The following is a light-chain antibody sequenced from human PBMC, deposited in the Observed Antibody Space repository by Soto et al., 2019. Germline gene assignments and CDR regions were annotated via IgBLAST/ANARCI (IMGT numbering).Light chain of an antibody. J-gene: IGLJ1*01. V-gene: IGLV2-23*02. CDR2: EVN. CDR3: FSYAGAGTFV. Sequence: QSVLTQPASVSGSPGQSITISCTGTSSDIGNYNLVSWFQQHPGKAPKLFIYEVNRRPSGASDRLSGSKSANTASLTISGLQAEDEADYYCFSYAGAGTFVFGTGTKATVL. CDR1: SSDIGNYNL.